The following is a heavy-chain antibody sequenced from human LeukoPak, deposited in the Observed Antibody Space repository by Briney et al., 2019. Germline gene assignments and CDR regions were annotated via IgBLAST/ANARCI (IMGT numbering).Heavy chain of an antibody. D-gene: IGHD2-2*03. V-gene: IGHV4-38-2*01. CDR3: ARSWISGPIQESVVWFDP. CDR2: IYHSGST. CDR1: GYSISSGYY. Sequence: SETLSLTCAVSGYSISSGYYWGWIRQPPGKGLEWIGSIYHSGSTYYNPSLKSRVTISVDTSKNQFSLKLSSVTAADTAVYSCARSWISGPIQESVVWFDPWGQGTLVTVSS. J-gene: IGHJ5*02.